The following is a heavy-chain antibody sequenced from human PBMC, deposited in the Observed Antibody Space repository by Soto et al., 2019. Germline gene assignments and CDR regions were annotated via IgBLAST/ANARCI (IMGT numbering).Heavy chain of an antibody. V-gene: IGHV1-45*02. CDR1: GSTFPYRY. CDR3: ARSRDVGSWWAFDI. D-gene: IGHD2-15*01. J-gene: IGHJ3*02. CDR2: ITPFNGNT. Sequence: SVTVSCKASGSTFPYRYLHWLSQAPGQALEWLGWITPFNGNTNYAQTFQNKVTITRDRSMSTAYMELSSLRSEDTAMDYCARSRDVGSWWAFDIWAQGTMVTGSS.